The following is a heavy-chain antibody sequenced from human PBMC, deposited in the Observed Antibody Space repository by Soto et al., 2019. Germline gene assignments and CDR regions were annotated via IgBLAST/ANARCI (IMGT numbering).Heavy chain of an antibody. D-gene: IGHD3-3*02. Sequence: QVQLVQSGAEVKKPGSSVKVSCKTSGGTFRTSAISWVRQAPGQGLEWMGGIMPVFPTPDYAQKFQGRVTLTTDXXTRTAYMELSSLRSEDTAVYYCARDKDRQQLGGNYYYIMDVWGQGTTVTVSS. CDR2: IMPVFPTP. CDR3: ARDKDRQQLGGNYYYIMDV. V-gene: IGHV1-69*05. J-gene: IGHJ6*01. CDR1: GGTFRTSA.